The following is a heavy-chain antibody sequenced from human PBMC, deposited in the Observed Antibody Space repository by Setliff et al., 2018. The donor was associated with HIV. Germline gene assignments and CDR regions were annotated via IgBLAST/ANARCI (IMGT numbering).Heavy chain of an antibody. CDR2: LHTGDGRT. Sequence: ASVKVSCKVSGYTFTTYSMHWVRQAPGQRLEWMGWLHTGDGRTSYSVKLRGRVTFTRDTSASTAYMELSSLGSEDTAVYYCVRRAAAAEVFDYWGQGTLVTVSS. J-gene: IGHJ4*02. CDR1: GYTFTTYS. CDR3: VRRAAAAEVFDY. V-gene: IGHV1-3*04. D-gene: IGHD2-2*01.